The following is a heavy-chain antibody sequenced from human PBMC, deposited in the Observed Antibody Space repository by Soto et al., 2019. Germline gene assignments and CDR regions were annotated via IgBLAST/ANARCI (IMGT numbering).Heavy chain of an antibody. D-gene: IGHD3-10*01. CDR1: GGSFSGYY. J-gene: IGHJ5*02. V-gene: IGHV4-34*01. CDR3: ARGRILLWFGELTLGNWFDP. CDR2: INHSGST. Sequence: SETLSLTCAVYGGSFSGYYWSWIRQPPGKGLEWIGEINHSGSTNYNPSLKSRVTISVDTSKNQFSLKLSSVTAADTAVYYCARGRILLWFGELTLGNWFDPWGQGTLVTVS.